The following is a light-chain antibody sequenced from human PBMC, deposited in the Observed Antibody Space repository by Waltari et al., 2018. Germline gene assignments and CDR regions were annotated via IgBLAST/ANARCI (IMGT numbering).Light chain of an antibody. Sequence: EIVMTQSPATLSVSPGERATLSCRASQSVSSNLAWYQQKPGQAPRLLIYGASTRATGIPARFSGSGSGTEFTLTISSLQAEDVAVYYCQQYYSFPSTFGQGTKVEIK. J-gene: IGKJ1*01. V-gene: IGKV3-15*01. CDR2: GAS. CDR3: QQYYSFPST. CDR1: QSVSSN.